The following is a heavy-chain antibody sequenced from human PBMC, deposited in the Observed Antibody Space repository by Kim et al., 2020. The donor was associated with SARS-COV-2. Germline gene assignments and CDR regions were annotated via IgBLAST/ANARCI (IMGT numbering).Heavy chain of an antibody. CDR3: AKVFGVGATLNHFDY. V-gene: IGHV3-9*01. CDR2: ISWNSGSI. D-gene: IGHD1-26*01. CDR1: GFTFDDYA. Sequence: GGSLRLSCAASGFTFDDYAMHWVPQAPGKGLEWVSGISWNSGSIGYADSVKGRFTISRDNAKNSLYLQMNSLRAEDTALYYCAKVFGVGATLNHFDYWGQGTLVTVSS. J-gene: IGHJ4*02.